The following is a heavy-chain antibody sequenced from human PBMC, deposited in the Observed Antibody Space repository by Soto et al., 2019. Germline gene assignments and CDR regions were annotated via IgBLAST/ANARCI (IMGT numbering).Heavy chain of an antibody. V-gene: IGHV4-39*01. CDR3: ARNMFGMDV. CDR1: GGSIGSGSYY. J-gene: IGHJ6*02. D-gene: IGHD3-10*02. Sequence: SETLSLTCTVSGGSIGSGSYYWGWIRQPPGKGLEWIGSIYYSGSTYYNPSLKSRVTISVDTPKNQFSLKLSSVTAADTAVYYCARNMFGMDVWGQGTTVTVSS. CDR2: IYYSGST.